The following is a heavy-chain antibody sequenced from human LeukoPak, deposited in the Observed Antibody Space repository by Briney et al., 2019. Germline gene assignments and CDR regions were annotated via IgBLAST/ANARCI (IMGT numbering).Heavy chain of an antibody. CDR2: ISYDGSNK. CDR1: AFTFSSYG. CDR3: AKPLLEWLFTFDY. V-gene: IGHV3-30*18. Sequence: PGRSLRLSCAASAFTFSSYGMHWVRQAPGKGLEWVAVISYDGSNKYYADSVKGRFTISRDNSKNTLYLQMNSLRAEDTAVYYCAKPLLEWLFTFDYWGQGTLVTVSS. J-gene: IGHJ4*02. D-gene: IGHD3-3*01.